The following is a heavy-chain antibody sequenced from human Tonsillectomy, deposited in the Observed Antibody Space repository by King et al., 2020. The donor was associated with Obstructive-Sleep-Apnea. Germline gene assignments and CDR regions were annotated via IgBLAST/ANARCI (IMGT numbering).Heavy chain of an antibody. D-gene: IGHD4-17*01. CDR3: AATTVTLYYDY. J-gene: IGHJ4*02. CDR1: GFTFNKFA. Sequence: VQLVESGGGLVQPGGSLRLSCAASGFTFNKFAMTWVRQAPGKGLAWVSTIIGSRGGTYYGDSVKGRFTISRDNSENTLYLQINSLRAEDTAVYFCAATTVTLYYDYWGQGTLVTVSS. V-gene: IGHV3-23*04. CDR2: IIGSRGGT.